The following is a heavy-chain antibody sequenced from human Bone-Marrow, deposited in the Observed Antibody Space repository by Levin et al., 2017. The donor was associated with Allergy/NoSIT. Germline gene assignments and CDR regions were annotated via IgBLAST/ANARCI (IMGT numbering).Heavy chain of an antibody. CDR1: GFRFRNFE. CDR2: INTTSASM. V-gene: IGHV3-48*03. CDR3: GREDEWRQVIDH. D-gene: IGHD5-24*01. Sequence: GESLKISCVGSGFRFRNFEMNWVRQAPGKGLEWISYINTTSASMYYADSVKGRFTVSRDNAKNTLYLQMNSLRAEDTAVYYCGREDEWRQVIDHWGQGILVTVSS. J-gene: IGHJ4*02.